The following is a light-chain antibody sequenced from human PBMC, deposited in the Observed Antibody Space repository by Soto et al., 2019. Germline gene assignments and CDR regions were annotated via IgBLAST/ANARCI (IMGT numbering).Light chain of an antibody. J-gene: IGKJ4*01. CDR3: QHYNNWLGT. CDR1: QNVVTN. CDR2: GAS. Sequence: EIVVTQSPAILSVSPGERVTLSCRASQNVVTNLAWYQQRLGQAPRLLIYGASARATGVPASFSGSGSGTEFFLTISSLQSEDFAVYYCQHYNNWLGTFGGGTKVEIK. V-gene: IGKV3-15*01.